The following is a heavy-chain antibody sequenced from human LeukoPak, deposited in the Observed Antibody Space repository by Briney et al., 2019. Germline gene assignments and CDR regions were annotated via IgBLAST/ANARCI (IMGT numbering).Heavy chain of an antibody. CDR2: IWYDGSNK. D-gene: IGHD4-17*01. J-gene: IGHJ3*02. CDR1: GFTFSSYG. CDR3: ARDLYDYGDYSHAFDI. Sequence: PGGSLRLSCAASGFTFSSYGMHWVRQAPGKGLEWVAIIWYDGSNKYYADSVKGRFTISRDNSKNTLYLQMNSLRAEDTAVYYCARDLYDYGDYSHAFDIWGQGTMVTVSS. V-gene: IGHV3-33*01.